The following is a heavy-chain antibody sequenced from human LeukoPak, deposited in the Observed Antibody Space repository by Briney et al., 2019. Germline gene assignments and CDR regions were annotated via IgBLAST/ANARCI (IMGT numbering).Heavy chain of an antibody. Sequence: GASVKVSCMASGYTFTGYYMHWVRQAPGQGLEWMGWINPNSGGTNYAQKFQGRVTMTRDTSISTAYMELSRLRSDDTAVYYCARDLSADIVVVPAAIQSYWGQGTLVTVSS. CDR2: INPNSGGT. D-gene: IGHD2-2*01. CDR1: GYTFTGYY. V-gene: IGHV1-2*02. CDR3: ARDLSADIVVVPAAIQSY. J-gene: IGHJ4*02.